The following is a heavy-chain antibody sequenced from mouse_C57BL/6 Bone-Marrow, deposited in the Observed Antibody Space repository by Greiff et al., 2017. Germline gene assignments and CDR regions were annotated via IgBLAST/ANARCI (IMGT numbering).Heavy chain of an antibody. V-gene: IGHV1-64*01. CDR1: GYTFTSYW. CDR2: IHPDSGST. CDR3: AHDGYYVY. Sequence: VQLQQPGAELVKPGASVTLSCKASGYTFTSYWMHWVKQRPGQGLEWIGMIHPDSGSTNYNEKFKSKATLTVDKSSITAYMQLSSLASEDSAVYYCAHDGYYVYWGQGTLVTVSA. J-gene: IGHJ3*01. D-gene: IGHD2-3*01.